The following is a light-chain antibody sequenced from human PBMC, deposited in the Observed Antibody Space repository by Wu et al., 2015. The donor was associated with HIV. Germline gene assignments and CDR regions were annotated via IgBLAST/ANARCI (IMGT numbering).Light chain of an antibody. J-gene: IGKJ3*01. V-gene: IGKV3-15*01. CDR2: GAS. Sequence: EIVMTQSPVTLSVSPGERATLSCRASQSIGSNLAWYQQKPGQAPRLLIYGASTRATGIPARFSGSGSGTEFTLTINTMQSEDFALYYCQKYNDWPPLFGPGTKVDIK. CDR1: QSIGSN. CDR3: QKYNDWPPL.